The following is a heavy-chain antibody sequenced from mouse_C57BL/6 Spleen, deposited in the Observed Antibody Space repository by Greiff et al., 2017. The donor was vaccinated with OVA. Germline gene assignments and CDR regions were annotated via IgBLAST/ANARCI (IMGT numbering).Heavy chain of an antibody. CDR1: GYTFTSYW. CDR2: IDPSDSYT. CDR3: ARLRGYGKGY. J-gene: IGHJ2*01. V-gene: IGHV1-69*01. D-gene: IGHD1-1*01. Sequence: QVQLQQSGAELVMPGASVKLSCKASGYTFTSYWMHWVKQRPGQGLEWIGEIDPSDSYTNYNQKFKGKSTLTVDKSSSTAYMQLSSLTSEDSAVYYGARLRGYGKGYWGQGTTLTVSS.